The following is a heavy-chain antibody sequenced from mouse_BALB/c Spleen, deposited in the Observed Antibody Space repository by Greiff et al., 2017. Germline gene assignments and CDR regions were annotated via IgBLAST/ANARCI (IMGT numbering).Heavy chain of an antibody. CDR2: IWSGGST. D-gene: IGHD2-4*01. V-gene: IGHV2-2*02. CDR3: ASSMITTRAWFAY. J-gene: IGHJ3*01. CDR1: GFSLTSYG. Sequence: VQLQQSGPGLVQPSQSLSITCTVSGFSLTSYGVHWVRQSPGKGLEWLGVIWSGGSTDYNAAFISRLSISKDNSKSQVFFKMNSLQANDTAIYYCASSMITTRAWFAYWGQGTLVTVSA.